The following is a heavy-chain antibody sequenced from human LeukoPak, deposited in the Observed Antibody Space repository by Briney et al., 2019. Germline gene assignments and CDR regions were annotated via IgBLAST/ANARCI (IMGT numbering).Heavy chain of an antibody. D-gene: IGHD2-2*01. Sequence: SETLSLTCTVSGGSVSSGSYYWSWIRQPPGKGLEWIVYIYYSGSTNYNPSLKSRVTISVDTSKNQFSLKLSSVTAADTAVYYCARSEYQLPNFQHWGQGTLVTVSS. CDR1: GGSVSSGSYY. J-gene: IGHJ1*01. CDR2: IYYSGST. CDR3: ARSEYQLPNFQH. V-gene: IGHV4-61*01.